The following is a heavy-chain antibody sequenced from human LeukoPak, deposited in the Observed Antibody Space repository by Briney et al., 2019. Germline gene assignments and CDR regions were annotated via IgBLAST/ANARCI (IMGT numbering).Heavy chain of an antibody. CDR1: GYTFTGYY. D-gene: IGHD6-13*01. CDR3: ATVVDSSSRYYFDY. J-gene: IGHJ4*02. Sequence: AASVTVSCKASGYTFTGYYMHWVRQAPGQGLVWMGWINPDNGGTAYAQKFQGRVTMTRDPSISTAYMELSRLRSDDTAVYYCATVVDSSSRYYFDYWGQGTLVTVSS. CDR2: INPDNGGT. V-gene: IGHV1-2*02.